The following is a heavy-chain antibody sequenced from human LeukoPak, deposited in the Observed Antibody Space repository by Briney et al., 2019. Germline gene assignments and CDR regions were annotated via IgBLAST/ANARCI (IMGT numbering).Heavy chain of an antibody. CDR3: ARDSGDSSGYYYAYYFDY. CDR2: ISSSSSYI. D-gene: IGHD3-22*01. J-gene: IGHJ4*02. CDR1: GFAFSSYS. Sequence: PGGSLRLSCAASGFAFSSYSMNWVRQAPGKGLEWVSSISSSSSYIYYADSVKGRFTISRDNAKNSLYLQMNSLGAEDTAVYYCARDSGDSSGYYYAYYFDYWGQGTLVTVSS. V-gene: IGHV3-21*01.